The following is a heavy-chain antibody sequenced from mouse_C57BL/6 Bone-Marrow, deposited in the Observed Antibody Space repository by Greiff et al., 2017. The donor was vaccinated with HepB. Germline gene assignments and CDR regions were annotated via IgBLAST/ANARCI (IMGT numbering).Heavy chain of an antibody. V-gene: IGHV5-4*01. J-gene: IGHJ4*01. CDR2: ISDGGSYT. CDR3: ARDRGLREGYYAMDY. Sequence: EVQGVESGGGLVKPGGSLKLSCAASGFTFSSYAMSWVRQTPEKRLEWVATISDGGSYTYYPDNVKGRFTISRDNAKNNLYLQMSHLNSEDTAMYYCARDRGLREGYYAMDYWGQGTSVTVSS. CDR1: GFTFSSYA. D-gene: IGHD2-2*01.